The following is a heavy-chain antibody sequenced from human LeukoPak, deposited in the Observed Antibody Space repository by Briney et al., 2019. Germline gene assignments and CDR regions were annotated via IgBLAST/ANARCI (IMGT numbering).Heavy chain of an antibody. J-gene: IGHJ4*02. Sequence: SETLSLTCAVYGGSFSGYYWSWIRQPPGKGLEWIGEINHGGSTNYNPSLKSRVTISVDTSKNQFSLKLSSVTAADTAVYYCAREGGLRYFDWLFDYFDYWGQGTLVTVSS. V-gene: IGHV4-34*01. CDR1: GGSFSGYY. CDR3: AREGGLRYFDWLFDYFDY. CDR2: INHGGST. D-gene: IGHD3-9*01.